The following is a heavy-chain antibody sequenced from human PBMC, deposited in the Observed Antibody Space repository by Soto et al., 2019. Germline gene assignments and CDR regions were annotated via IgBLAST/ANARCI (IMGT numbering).Heavy chain of an antibody. D-gene: IGHD3-3*01. V-gene: IGHV3-66*01. J-gene: IGHJ6*03. CDR1: GFTVSSNY. CDR3: ARGDFWSGYYESNYMDV. CDR2: IYSGGST. Sequence: GGSLRLSCAASGFTVSSNYMSWVRQAPGKGLEWVSVIYSGGSTYYADSVKGRFTISRDNSKNTLYLQMNSLRAEDTAVYYCARGDFWSGYYESNYMDVWGKGTTVTVSS.